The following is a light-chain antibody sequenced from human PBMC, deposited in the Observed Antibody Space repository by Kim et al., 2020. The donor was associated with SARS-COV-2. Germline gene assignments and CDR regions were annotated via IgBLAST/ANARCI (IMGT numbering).Light chain of an antibody. J-gene: IGLJ2*01. CDR3: QVLVSTTTV. Sequence: SYELTQPPSVSVSPGQTASITCSGDRLGHKYVCWYRHKPGQSPEVVIYQDSQRPSGIPERFSGSNSENTATLTIRGTQDVDEADYYCQVLVSTTTVFGGG. CDR1: RLGHKY. V-gene: IGLV3-1*01. CDR2: QDS.